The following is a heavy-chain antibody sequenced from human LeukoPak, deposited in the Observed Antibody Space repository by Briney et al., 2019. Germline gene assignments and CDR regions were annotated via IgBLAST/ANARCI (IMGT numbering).Heavy chain of an antibody. V-gene: IGHV4-59*01. Sequence: PSETLSLTCTVSGGSTSSYYWSWIRQPPGKRLEWIGYVSYTGRTKYNPSLQSRVTISIDTSKSQFSPKLTSVTSADTAVYSCARLLDNDISGDPDTFDVWGQGTTVIVSS. CDR2: VSYTGRT. D-gene: IGHD3-22*01. J-gene: IGHJ3*01. CDR3: ARLLDNDISGDPDTFDV. CDR1: GGSTSSYY.